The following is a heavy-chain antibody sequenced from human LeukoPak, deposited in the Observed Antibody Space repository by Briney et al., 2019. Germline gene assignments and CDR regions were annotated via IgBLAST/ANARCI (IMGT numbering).Heavy chain of an antibody. CDR1: GASISSGGYY. Sequence: SETLSLTCTVSGASISSGGYYWSWIRQHPGKGLEWIGYIFYSGSTYYNPSLKSRVTISVDTSKNQCSLKLSSVTAADTAVYYCARATYYYAYSGLHTPGLSDYWGQGTLVTVSS. CDR2: IFYSGST. D-gene: IGHD3-22*01. CDR3: ARATYYYAYSGLHTPGLSDY. V-gene: IGHV4-31*03. J-gene: IGHJ4*02.